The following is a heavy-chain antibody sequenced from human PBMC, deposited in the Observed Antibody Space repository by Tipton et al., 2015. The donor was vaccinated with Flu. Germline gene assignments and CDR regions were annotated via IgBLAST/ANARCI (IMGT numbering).Heavy chain of an antibody. D-gene: IGHD1-26*01. CDR2: IWYDGSNK. CDR3: ARDRRIVGATNYFDS. Sequence: SLRLSCAASGFTFSYYGMNWVRQAPGKGLEWVAVIWYDGSNKYYVDSVKGRFTISRDNSKNMLYLQMNSLRAEDTAVYYCARDRRIVGATNYFDSWGQGTLVTVTS. CDR1: GFTFSYYG. V-gene: IGHV3-33*01. J-gene: IGHJ4*02.